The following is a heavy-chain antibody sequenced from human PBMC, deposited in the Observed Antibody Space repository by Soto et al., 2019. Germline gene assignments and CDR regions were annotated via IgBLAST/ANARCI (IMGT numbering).Heavy chain of an antibody. D-gene: IGHD2-15*01. Sequence: QVQLVESGGGVVQPGRSLRLSCAASGFTFSSYGMHWVRQAPGKGLEWVAVISYDGSNKYYADSVKGRFTISRDNSKNTLYLQMNSLRAEDTAVYYCAKETYSGPLYYWGQGTLVTVSS. CDR1: GFTFSSYG. V-gene: IGHV3-30*18. CDR2: ISYDGSNK. J-gene: IGHJ4*02. CDR3: AKETYSGPLYY.